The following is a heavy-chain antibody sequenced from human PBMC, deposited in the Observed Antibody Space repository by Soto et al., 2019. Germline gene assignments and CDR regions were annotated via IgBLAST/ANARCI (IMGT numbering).Heavy chain of an antibody. CDR2: ISAYNGNT. CDR3: ARDVTYYDFWSGYYNYYYGMDV. D-gene: IGHD3-3*01. Sequence: ASVKVSCKASGYTFTSYGISWVRQAPGQGLEWMGWISAYNGNTNYAQKLQGRVTMTTDTSTSTAYMELRSLRSDDTAVYYCARDVTYYDFWSGYYNYYYGMDVWGQGTTVTVSS. CDR1: GYTFTSYG. V-gene: IGHV1-18*01. J-gene: IGHJ6*02.